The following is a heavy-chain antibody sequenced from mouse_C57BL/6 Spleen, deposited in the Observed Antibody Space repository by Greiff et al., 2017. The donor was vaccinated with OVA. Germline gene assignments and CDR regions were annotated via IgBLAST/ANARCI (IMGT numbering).Heavy chain of an antibody. J-gene: IGHJ1*03. V-gene: IGHV1-82*01. Sequence: VQLQQSGPELVKPGASVTISCKASGYAFSSSWMNWVKQRPGKGLEWIGRIYPGDGDTNYNGKFKGKATLTADKSSSTAYMQLSSLTSEDSAVYFCAKLGRGYFDVWGTGTTVTVSS. CDR1: GYAFSSSW. CDR2: IYPGDGDT. D-gene: IGHD4-1*01. CDR3: AKLGRGYFDV.